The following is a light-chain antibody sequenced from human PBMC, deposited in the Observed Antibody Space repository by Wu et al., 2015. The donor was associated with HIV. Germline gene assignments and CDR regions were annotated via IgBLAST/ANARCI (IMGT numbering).Light chain of an antibody. CDR1: QSVSSSY. V-gene: IGKV3-20*01. CDR3: QQYGNSPLT. J-gene: IGKJ4*01. CDR2: GAS. Sequence: EIVLTQSPGTLSLSPGERATLSCRASQSVSSSYLAWYQQKPGQAPRLLIYGASSRATGIPDRFSGSGSGTDFTLTISRLEPEDFAVYYCQQYGNSPLTFGGGTKVEDQT.